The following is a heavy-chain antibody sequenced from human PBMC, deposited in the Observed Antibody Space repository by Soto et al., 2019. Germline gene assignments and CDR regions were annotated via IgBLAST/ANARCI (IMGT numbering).Heavy chain of an antibody. Sequence: PSGTLSLTCTVSGGSVSSGNYYWSWVRQPPGKGLEWIGFIYYTGSTSYNPSLKSRVTISMDTSKNQFSLKLTSVTAADTAVYYCASALYCSGGSCSFDPWGQGTLVTVSS. D-gene: IGHD2-15*01. J-gene: IGHJ5*02. CDR2: IYYTGST. CDR3: ASALYCSGGSCSFDP. CDR1: GGSVSSGNYY. V-gene: IGHV4-61*01.